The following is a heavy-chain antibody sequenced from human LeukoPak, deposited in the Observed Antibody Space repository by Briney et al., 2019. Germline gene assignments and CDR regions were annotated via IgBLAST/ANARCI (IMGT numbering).Heavy chain of an antibody. V-gene: IGHV3-49*04. CDR2: IRSKAYVGTT. J-gene: IGHJ4*02. CDR3: TKTLHDYLTIFDY. CDR1: GFTFGDYA. Sequence: GESLTLSCTASGFTFGDYAMSWVRQAPRKGPEWVGFIRSKAYVGTTQYAASVKGRFTISRDDSKSIDYLQMNSLKTEDTAVYYCTKTLHDYLTIFDYWGQGSLVTVSS. D-gene: IGHD2/OR15-2a*01.